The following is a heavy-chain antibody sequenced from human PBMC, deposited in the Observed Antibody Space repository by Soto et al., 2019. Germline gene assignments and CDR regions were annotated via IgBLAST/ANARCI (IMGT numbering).Heavy chain of an antibody. CDR3: ARDFPSRYSGYDLKGPYNWFDP. CDR2: INPSGGST. CDR1: GYTFTSYY. Sequence: ASVKVSCKASGYTFTSYYMHWVRQAPGQGLEWMGIINPSGGSTSYAQKFQGRVTMTRDTSTSTVYMELSSLRSEDTAVYYCARDFPSRYSGYDLKGPYNWFDPWGQGTPFPVSP. J-gene: IGHJ5*02. V-gene: IGHV1-46*01. D-gene: IGHD5-12*01.